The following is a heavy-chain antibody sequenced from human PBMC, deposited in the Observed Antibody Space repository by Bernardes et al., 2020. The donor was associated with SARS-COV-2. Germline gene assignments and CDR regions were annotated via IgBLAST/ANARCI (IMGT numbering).Heavy chain of an antibody. Sequence: GSLRLSCAGSGFDFSDYWMAWVRQPPGKELEWIGEINHSGSTNYNPSLRSRLTISVETSKRQTSLRLTSVTTTDAAVYYCARGRTPMIRGLVKGPAKYFDLWGRGTLVTVSS. J-gene: IGHJ2*01. D-gene: IGHD3-10*01. CDR1: GFDFSDYW. CDR2: INHSGST. V-gene: IGHV4-34*01. CDR3: ARGRTPMIRGLVKGPAKYFDL.